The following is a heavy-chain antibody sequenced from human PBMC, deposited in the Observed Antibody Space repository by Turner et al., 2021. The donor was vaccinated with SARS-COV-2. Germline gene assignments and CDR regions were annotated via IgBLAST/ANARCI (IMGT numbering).Heavy chain of an antibody. CDR3: AKDSGILTGYGYYYYGMDV. Sequence: QVPLVESGGGVVQPGRSLRLSCAASGFTFSSYAMHWVRQAPGKGLEWVAVISYDGSNKYYADSVKGRFTISRDNSKNTLYLQMNSLRAEDTAVYYCAKDSGILTGYGYYYYGMDVWGQGTTVTVSS. CDR1: GFTFSSYA. V-gene: IGHV3-30*04. J-gene: IGHJ6*02. CDR2: ISYDGSNK. D-gene: IGHD3-9*01.